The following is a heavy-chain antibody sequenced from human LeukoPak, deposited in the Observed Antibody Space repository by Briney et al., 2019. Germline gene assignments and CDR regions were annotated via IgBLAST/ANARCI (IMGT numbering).Heavy chain of an antibody. CDR1: GFTFSDYY. CDR2: ISGDGTVK. V-gene: IGHV3-11*01. J-gene: IGHJ4*02. CDR3: ARDLEFGFGKYYFDY. D-gene: IGHD3-10*01. Sequence: GGSLRLSCTVSGFTFSDYYMSWIRQAPGKGLECVSYISGDGTVKNYADFVKGRFTISRDNAQKSVYLQMDSLSVEDTAVYYCARDLEFGFGKYYFDYWGQGTLVTVSS.